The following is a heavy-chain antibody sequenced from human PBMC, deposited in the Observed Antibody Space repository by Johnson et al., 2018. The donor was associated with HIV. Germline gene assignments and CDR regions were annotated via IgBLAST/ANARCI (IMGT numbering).Heavy chain of an antibody. J-gene: IGHJ3*02. CDR2: INWNGASI. CDR1: GFTFDDYG. Sequence: VLLVESGGGVVRPGGSLRLSCAASGFTFDDYGVSWVRQAPGKGLEWVSGINWNGASIGYADSVKGRFTVSRDNAKNSLYLQMNSLRAEDTAVYYCAREDPGTPDAFDIWGQGTMVTVSS. V-gene: IGHV3-20*04. CDR3: AREDPGTPDAFDI.